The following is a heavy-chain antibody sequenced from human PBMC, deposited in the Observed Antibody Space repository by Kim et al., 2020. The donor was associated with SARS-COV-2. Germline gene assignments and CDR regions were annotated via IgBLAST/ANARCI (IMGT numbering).Heavy chain of an antibody. Sequence: ASVKVSCKASGYTFTGYYMHWVRQAPGQGLEWMGRINPNSGGTNYAQKFQGRVTMTRDTSISTAYMELSRLSSDDTAVYYCARDPPRGGQVVPAAIGYGMDVWGQGTTVTVSS. J-gene: IGHJ6*02. D-gene: IGHD2-2*02. CDR2: INPNSGGT. CDR3: ARDPPRGGQVVPAAIGYGMDV. CDR1: GYTFTGYY. V-gene: IGHV1-2*06.